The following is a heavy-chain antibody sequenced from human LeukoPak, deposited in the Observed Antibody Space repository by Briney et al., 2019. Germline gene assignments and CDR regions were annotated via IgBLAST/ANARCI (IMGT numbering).Heavy chain of an antibody. CDR3: ARSSGTGTFSY. CDR2: VYYGRSP. Sequence: SETLSLTCTVSGDSISRSTYYWAWIRQPPGKGLEWIGSVYYGRSPYFNPSLESRATISVDTSKNHFSPKMSSVTAADTAVYYCARSSGTGTFSYWGQGTLVTVSS. J-gene: IGHJ4*02. CDR1: GDSISRSTYY. V-gene: IGHV4-39*02. D-gene: IGHD6-25*01.